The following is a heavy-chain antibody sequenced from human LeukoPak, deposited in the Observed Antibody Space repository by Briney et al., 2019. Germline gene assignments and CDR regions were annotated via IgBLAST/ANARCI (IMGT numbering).Heavy chain of an antibody. D-gene: IGHD6-13*01. CDR1: GFTFSSYA. V-gene: IGHV3-64D*09. CDR2: ISSNGGST. J-gene: IGHJ6*02. CDR3: VKAGASSSWEVYYYYYGMDV. Sequence: TGGSLRLSCSASGFTFSSYAMHWFRQAPGKGLEYVSAISSNGGSTYYADSVKGRFTISRDNSKNTLYLQMSSLRAEDTAVYYCVKAGASSSWEVYYYYYGMDVWGQGTTVTVSS.